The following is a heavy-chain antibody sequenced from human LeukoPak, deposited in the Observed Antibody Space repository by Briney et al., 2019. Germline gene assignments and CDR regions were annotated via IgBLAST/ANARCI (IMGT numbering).Heavy chain of an antibody. V-gene: IGHV4-34*01. Sequence: PSETLSLTCAVYGGSFSGYYWSWIRQPPGKGLEWIGEINHSGSTNYNPSLKSRVTISVDTSKNQFSLKLSSVTAADTAVYYCARAPYYYDSSGYYFDYWGQGTLVTVSS. CDR2: INHSGST. J-gene: IGHJ4*02. CDR1: GGSFSGYY. CDR3: ARAPYYYDSSGYYFDY. D-gene: IGHD3-22*01.